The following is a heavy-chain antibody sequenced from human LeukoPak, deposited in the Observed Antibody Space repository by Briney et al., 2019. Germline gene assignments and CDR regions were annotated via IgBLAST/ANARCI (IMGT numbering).Heavy chain of an antibody. V-gene: IGHV4-39*01. CDR3: ARLGGALDY. D-gene: IGHD1-26*01. CDR2: IYYSGST. CDR1: GGSISSSSYY. Sequence: SETLSFTCTVSGGSISSSSYYWGWIRQPPGKGLEWIGSIYYSGSTYYNPSLKSRVTISVDTSKNQFSLKLSSVTAADTAVYYCARLGGALDYWGQGTLVAVSS. J-gene: IGHJ4*02.